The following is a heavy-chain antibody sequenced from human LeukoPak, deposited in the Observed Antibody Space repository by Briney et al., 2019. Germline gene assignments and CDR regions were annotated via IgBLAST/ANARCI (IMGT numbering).Heavy chain of an antibody. CDR1: EFTFSSYG. CDR2: IRYDGSNK. J-gene: IGHJ4*02. V-gene: IGHV3-30*02. Sequence: GGSLRLSCAGSEFTFSSYGMHWVRQAPGKGLEWVAFIRYDGSNKYYADSVKGRFTISRDNSKNTLYLQMNSLRAEDTAVYYCAKVSNTAMVRSYWGQGTLVTVSS. D-gene: IGHD5-18*01. CDR3: AKVSNTAMVRSY.